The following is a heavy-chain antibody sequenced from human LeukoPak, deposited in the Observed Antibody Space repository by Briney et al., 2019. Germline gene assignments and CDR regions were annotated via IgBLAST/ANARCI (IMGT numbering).Heavy chain of an antibody. J-gene: IGHJ4*02. Sequence: SETLSLTCTVFGYSISSGYYWGWIRQLPGKGLEWIGSIYHGGSTYYNPSLKSRVTISVDTSKNQFSLKLSSVTAADTAVYYCARAYCSSTSCYGSFDYWGQGTLVTVSS. V-gene: IGHV4-38-2*02. D-gene: IGHD2-2*01. CDR2: IYHGGST. CDR3: ARAYCSSTSCYGSFDY. CDR1: GYSISSGYY.